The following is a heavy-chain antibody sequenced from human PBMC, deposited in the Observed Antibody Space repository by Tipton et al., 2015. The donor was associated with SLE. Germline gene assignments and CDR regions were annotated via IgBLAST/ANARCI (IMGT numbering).Heavy chain of an antibody. V-gene: IGHV4-39*07. CDR2: IYYSGST. CDR3: ASGSLEKGLWFREYYYGMEV. J-gene: IGHJ6*02. Sequence: TLSLTCTVSGGSISSSSYYWGWIRQPPGKGLEWIGSIYYSGSTYYNPSLKSRVTISVDTSKNQFSLKLSSVTAADTAVYYCASGSLEKGLWFREYYYGMEVWGQGTTVTVSS. CDR1: GGSISSSSYY. D-gene: IGHD3-10*01.